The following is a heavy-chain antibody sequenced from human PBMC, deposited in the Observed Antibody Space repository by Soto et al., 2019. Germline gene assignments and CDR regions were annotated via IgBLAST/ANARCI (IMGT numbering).Heavy chain of an antibody. D-gene: IGHD3-10*01. CDR2: ISYDGSNK. J-gene: IGHJ4*02. CDR3: ASFAYYGSGNFDY. Sequence: PGGSLRLSCAASGFTFSSYAMHWVRQAPGKGLEWVAVISYDGSNKYYADSVKGRFTISRDNSKNTLYLQMNSLRAEDTAVYYCASFAYYGSGNFDYWGQGTLVTVSS. CDR1: GFTFSSYA. V-gene: IGHV3-30-3*01.